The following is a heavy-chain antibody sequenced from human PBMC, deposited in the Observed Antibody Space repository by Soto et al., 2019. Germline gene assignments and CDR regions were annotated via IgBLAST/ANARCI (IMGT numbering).Heavy chain of an antibody. CDR3: ARGDSNGWHFDS. D-gene: IGHD6-19*01. Sequence: GASVKFSCKASGYTFTTYQIHWVRQAPGQGLEWMGTINPSGGSTSYAQRFQGRVTMTRDTSTSTVYVDLSSLRPEDTALYYCARGDSNGWHFDSWGQGTLVTVSS. CDR1: GYTFTTYQ. CDR2: INPSGGST. V-gene: IGHV1-46*01. J-gene: IGHJ4*02.